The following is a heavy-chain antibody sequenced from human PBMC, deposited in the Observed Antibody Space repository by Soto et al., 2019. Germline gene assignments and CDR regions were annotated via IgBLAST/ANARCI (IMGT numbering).Heavy chain of an antibody. CDR1: GFTFDDNA. CDR3: AISQDRGGRTTFIY. CDR2: INWKSDI. V-gene: IGHV3-9*01. Sequence: EVHLVESGGALEQPGRSLRLSCAVSGFTFDDNAMQWVRQAPEKGLEWVSGINWKSDIGYADSVKGRFTISRDNAENSLYLQMNSMRAEDTALYYCAISQDRGGRTTFIYWGQGTQVTVSS. J-gene: IGHJ4*02. D-gene: IGHD3-16*01.